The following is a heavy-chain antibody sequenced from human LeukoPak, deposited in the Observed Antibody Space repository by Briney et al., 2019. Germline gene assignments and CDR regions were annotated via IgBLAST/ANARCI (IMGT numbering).Heavy chain of an antibody. D-gene: IGHD4-17*01. J-gene: IGHJ4*02. CDR3: ARDLYGDYFDY. CDR1: GFTFSSYS. V-gene: IGHV3-48*01. CDR2: ISSSSSTI. Sequence: SGGSLRLSCAASGFTFSSYSMNWVRQAPGKGLEWVSYISSSSSTIYYADSVKGRFTISRDNAKNSLYLQMNSLRAEDTAVYYCARDLYGDYFDYWGQGTLVTVSS.